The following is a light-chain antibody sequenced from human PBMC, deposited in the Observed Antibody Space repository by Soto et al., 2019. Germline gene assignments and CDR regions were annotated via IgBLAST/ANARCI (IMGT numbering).Light chain of an antibody. J-gene: IGLJ2*01. CDR2: GNI. V-gene: IGLV1-40*01. Sequence: QAVVTQPPSVSGAPGQRVTISCTGSSSNIAAGYDVHWYQQLPGTAPKLLIYGNINRPSGVPDRFSGSESGTSASLAITGLQAEDEADYYCQSYDSSLSGVVFGGGTKLTVL. CDR1: SSNIAAGYD. CDR3: QSYDSSLSGVV.